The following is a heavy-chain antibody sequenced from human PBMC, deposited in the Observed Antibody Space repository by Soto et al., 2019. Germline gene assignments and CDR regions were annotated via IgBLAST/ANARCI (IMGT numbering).Heavy chain of an antibody. CDR2: IYYSGST. CDR3: ARLGRANYFDY. CDR1: GGSISSGDPY. V-gene: IGHV4-30-4*01. J-gene: IGHJ4*02. D-gene: IGHD3-16*01. Sequence: SETLSLTCTVSGGSISSGDPYWSWIRQPTGKGLEWIGYIYYSGSTYYNPTLKSRVTISVDTSKNQFSLKLSSVTAADTAVFYCARLGRANYFDYWGQGTLVTVSS.